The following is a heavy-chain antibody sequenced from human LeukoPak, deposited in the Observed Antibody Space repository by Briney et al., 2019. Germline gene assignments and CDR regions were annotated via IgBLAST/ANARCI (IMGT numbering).Heavy chain of an antibody. CDR1: GFTFSSHS. CDR3: ARGATDTTRWFDP. J-gene: IGHJ5*02. V-gene: IGHV3-21*01. D-gene: IGHD1-7*01. CDR2: ISTSSIYI. Sequence: GGSLRLSCAASGFTFSSHSMNWVRQAPGKGLEWVSSISTSSIYIYYADSTKGRFTISRDNGKKSLYLQMNSLRADDTATYYCARGATDTTRWFDPWGQGTLVTVSS.